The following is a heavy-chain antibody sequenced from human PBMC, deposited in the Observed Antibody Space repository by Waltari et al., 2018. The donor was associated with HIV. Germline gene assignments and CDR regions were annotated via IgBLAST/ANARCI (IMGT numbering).Heavy chain of an antibody. V-gene: IGHV4-39*01. CDR2: SYYSGST. J-gene: IGHJ4*02. D-gene: IGHD3-22*01. Sequence: LQMQEPGPGLVKPSETLSPTCTVSGGSISSRSYYLGRIRQPPGKGLGCIGSSYYSGSTYYNPSLKSRVTISVDTSKNQFSLKLSSVTAADTAVYYCARHSLTYYYDSSGYSVSFDYWGQGTLVTVSS. CDR1: GGSISSRSYY. CDR3: ARHSLTYYYDSSGYSVSFDY.